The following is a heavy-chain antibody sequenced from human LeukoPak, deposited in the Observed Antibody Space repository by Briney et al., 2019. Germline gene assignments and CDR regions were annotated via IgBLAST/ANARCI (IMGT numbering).Heavy chain of an antibody. CDR1: GFTFSSYW. Sequence: GGSLRLSCVASGFTFSSYWMHWVRQAPGKGLVWVSRINSDGSATNYADSVKGRFTISRDNAKNTVYLLMNSLRAEDTAVYYCTRSYYGDYVWGQGTLVTVSS. CDR3: TRSYYGDYV. CDR2: INSDGSAT. V-gene: IGHV3-74*01. D-gene: IGHD4-17*01. J-gene: IGHJ4*02.